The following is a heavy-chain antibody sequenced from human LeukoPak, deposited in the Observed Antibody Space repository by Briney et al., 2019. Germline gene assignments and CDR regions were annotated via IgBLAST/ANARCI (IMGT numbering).Heavy chain of an antibody. CDR2: INHSGST. CDR1: GGSFSGYY. Sequence: SETLSLTCAVYGGSFSGYYWSWIRQPPGKGLEWIGEINHSGSTNYNPSLKSRVTISVDTSKNQISLKLSSVTAADTAVYYCARRVDSSGYDPFDYWGQGTLVTVSS. J-gene: IGHJ4*02. V-gene: IGHV4-34*01. CDR3: ARRVDSSGYDPFDY. D-gene: IGHD3-22*01.